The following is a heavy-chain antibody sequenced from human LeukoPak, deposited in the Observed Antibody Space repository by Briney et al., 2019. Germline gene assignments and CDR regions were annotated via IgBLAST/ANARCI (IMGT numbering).Heavy chain of an antibody. J-gene: IGHJ6*02. V-gene: IGHV1-69*13. CDR3: ARVFLVRSDYYYHGMDV. Sequence: ASVKVSCKASGGTFSSYAISWVRQAPGQGLEWMGGIIPIFGTANYAQKFQGRVTITADESTSTAYMELSSLRSEDTAVYYCARVFLVRSDYYYHGMDVWGQGTTVTVSS. CDR1: GGTFSSYA. CDR2: IIPIFGTA. D-gene: IGHD4-17*01.